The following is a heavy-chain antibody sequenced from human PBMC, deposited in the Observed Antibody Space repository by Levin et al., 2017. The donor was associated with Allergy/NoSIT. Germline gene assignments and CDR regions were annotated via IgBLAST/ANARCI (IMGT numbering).Heavy chain of an antibody. CDR3: ARGNTQAVVPAALYYYGMDV. D-gene: IGHD2-2*01. J-gene: IGHJ6*02. Sequence: GGSLRLSCAASGFTFSSYGMHWVRQAPGKGLEWVAVIWYDGSNKYYADSVKGRFTISRDNSKNTLYLQMNSLRAEDTAVYYCARGNTQAVVPAALYYYGMDVWGQGTTVTVSS. CDR2: IWYDGSNK. V-gene: IGHV3-33*01. CDR1: GFTFSSYG.